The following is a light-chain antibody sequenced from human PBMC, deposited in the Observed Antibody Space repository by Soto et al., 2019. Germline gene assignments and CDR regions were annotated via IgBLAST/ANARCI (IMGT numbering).Light chain of an antibody. J-gene: IGLJ1*01. CDR3: ISYAGSNNYV. V-gene: IGLV2-8*01. CDR2: EVS. CDR1: NKDVGGYNY. Sequence: QSVLTQPPSASGSPGKSVTISCPGNNKDVGGYNYVSWYQQHPGKAPKLMIYEVSKRPSGVPDRFSGSKSGNTASLTVSGLQAEDEADYYCISYAGSNNYVFGTGTKVTV.